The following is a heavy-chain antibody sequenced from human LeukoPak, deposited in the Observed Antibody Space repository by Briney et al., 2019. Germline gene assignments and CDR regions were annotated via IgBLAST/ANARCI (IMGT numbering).Heavy chain of an antibody. J-gene: IGHJ4*02. D-gene: IGHD6-13*01. V-gene: IGHV3-30*18. Sequence: GRSLRLSCAASGFTFSSYGMHWVRQAPGKGLEWVAVISYDGSNKYYADSVKGRFAISKDNSKHTLYLQMNSLRAEDTAVYYCAKDGGLAAAGPNYWGQGTLVTVSS. CDR1: GFTFSSYG. CDR3: AKDGGLAAAGPNY. CDR2: ISYDGSNK.